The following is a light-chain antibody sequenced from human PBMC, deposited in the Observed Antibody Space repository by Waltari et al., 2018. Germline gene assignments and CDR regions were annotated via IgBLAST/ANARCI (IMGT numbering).Light chain of an antibody. CDR1: ANDIGWYNY. V-gene: IGLV2-14*03. Sequence: QSALAQPASVSGSPGQSITISCTVPANDIGWYNYVLWYQQHPGLAPKLMVYDVSNRPSGVSNRFSGSKSGNTASLTISGLQAEDEADYYCSSYTSSSTYVLFGGGTKLTVL. CDR2: DVS. CDR3: SSYTSSSTYVL. J-gene: IGLJ2*01.